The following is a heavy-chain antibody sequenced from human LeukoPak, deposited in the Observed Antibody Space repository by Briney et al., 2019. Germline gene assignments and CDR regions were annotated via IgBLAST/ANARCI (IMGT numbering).Heavy chain of an antibody. D-gene: IGHD3-22*01. Sequence: GGSLRLSCAASGFTFSSYAMSWVRQAPGKGLEWVSSISSRSTYIYYADSVKGRFTISRDNAKNSLYLQMNSLRAEDTAVYYCARGGHDYYDRSGYYYMSAFDIWGQGTMVTVSS. CDR2: ISSRSTYI. CDR3: ARGGHDYYDRSGYYYMSAFDI. CDR1: GFTFSSYA. J-gene: IGHJ3*02. V-gene: IGHV3-21*01.